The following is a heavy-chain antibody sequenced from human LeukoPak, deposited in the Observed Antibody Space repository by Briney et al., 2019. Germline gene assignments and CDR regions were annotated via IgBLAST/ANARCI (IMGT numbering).Heavy chain of an antibody. Sequence: SSETLSLTCTVSGGSVSSGSYYWSWIRQPPGKGLEWIGYIYYSGSTNYNPSLKSRVTISVDTSKNQFSLKLSSVTAADTAVYYCARAASDFWSGYYYYYMDVWGKGTTVTVSS. V-gene: IGHV4-61*01. CDR2: IYYSGST. CDR1: GGSVSSGSYY. D-gene: IGHD3-3*01. J-gene: IGHJ6*03. CDR3: ARAASDFWSGYYYYYMDV.